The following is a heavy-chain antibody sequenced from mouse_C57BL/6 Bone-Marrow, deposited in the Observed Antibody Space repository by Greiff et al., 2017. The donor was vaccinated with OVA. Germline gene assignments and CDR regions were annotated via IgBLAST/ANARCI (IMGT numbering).Heavy chain of an antibody. V-gene: IGHV1-69*01. Sequence: VQLQQPGAELVMPGASVKLSCNASGYTFTSYWMPWVKQRPGQGLEWIGEIDPSDSYTNYNQKFNGKSTLTVDQSSSTAYMQLSSLKSEDSAVYYCARGRNNRWYIEDWGKGTTVTVSS. CDR1: GYTFTSYW. CDR3: ARGRNNRWYIED. CDR2: IDPSDSYT. J-gene: IGHJ1*03. D-gene: IGHD6-1*01.